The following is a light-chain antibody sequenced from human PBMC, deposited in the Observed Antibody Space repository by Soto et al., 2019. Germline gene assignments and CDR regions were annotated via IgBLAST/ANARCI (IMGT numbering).Light chain of an antibody. V-gene: IGKV1-39*01. CDR1: QSISTY. CDR2: AAS. Sequence: DIQMTQSPSSLSASFVDRVTITCLASQSISTYLHWYQQKPGKAPNLLIYAASTLQSGVPSRFSGSGSGTDFTLTISSLQPEDFATYFCQHGYSTPLTFGGGTKVDI. J-gene: IGKJ4*01. CDR3: QHGYSTPLT.